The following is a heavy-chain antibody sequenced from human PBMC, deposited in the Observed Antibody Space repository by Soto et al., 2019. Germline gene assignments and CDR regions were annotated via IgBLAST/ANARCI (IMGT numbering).Heavy chain of an antibody. Sequence: QVQLQQWGAGLLKPSETLSLTCAVYGGSFSGYYWSWIRQPPGKGLEWIGEINHSGSTNYNPSLKSRVTISVDTSKNQFSLKLSSVTAADTAVYYCASAGSGSYHYGGRGDYYFDYWGQGTLVTVSS. J-gene: IGHJ4*02. CDR3: ASAGSGSYHYGGRGDYYFDY. V-gene: IGHV4-34*01. D-gene: IGHD1-26*01. CDR2: INHSGST. CDR1: GGSFSGYY.